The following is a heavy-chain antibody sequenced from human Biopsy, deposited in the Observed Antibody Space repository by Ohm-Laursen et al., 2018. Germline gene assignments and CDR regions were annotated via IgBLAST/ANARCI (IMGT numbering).Heavy chain of an antibody. D-gene: IGHD3-10*01. J-gene: IGHJ4*02. CDR3: AADSGSGSHFRFDY. CDR2: INPSGSDA. Sequence: GASVKVSCKASGYSFTSYYMHWVRQAPGQGLEWMGIINPSGSDATYAQKFQGRVTVTRDTSTSTAYMDLSSLRSEDTAVYYCAADSGSGSHFRFDYWGQGALVSVSS. CDR1: GYSFTSYY. V-gene: IGHV1-46*01.